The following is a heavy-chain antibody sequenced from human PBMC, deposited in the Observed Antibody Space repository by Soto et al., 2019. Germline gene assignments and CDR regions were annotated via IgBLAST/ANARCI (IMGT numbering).Heavy chain of an antibody. CDR2: IYPDDSDT. D-gene: IGHD6-19*01. V-gene: IGHV5-51*01. Sequence: GESLKISCKGSGYSFTSYWIGWVRQMPGKGLEWMGIIYPDDSDTRYRPSFQGQVTISADKSISTAYLQWSSLKASDTAMYYCARLRNYGSRSSGFFDYWGQGTLVTVSS. J-gene: IGHJ4*02. CDR3: ARLRNYGSRSSGFFDY. CDR1: GYSFTSYW.